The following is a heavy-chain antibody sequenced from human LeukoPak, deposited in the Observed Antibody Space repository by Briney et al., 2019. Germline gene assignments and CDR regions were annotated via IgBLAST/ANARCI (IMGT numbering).Heavy chain of an antibody. CDR2: INSDGSST. J-gene: IGHJ4*02. D-gene: IGHD5-24*01. V-gene: IGHV3-74*01. Sequence: PGGSLRLSCSASGFSFSTYWMDWVRQAPGKGLVRVSRINSDGSSTRYADSVKGRFTISRDNAKNTLRLQMSSLRAEDTAVYYCVRAGYRDAYNLWGQGTLVTVSS. CDR3: VRAGYRDAYNL. CDR1: GFSFSTYW.